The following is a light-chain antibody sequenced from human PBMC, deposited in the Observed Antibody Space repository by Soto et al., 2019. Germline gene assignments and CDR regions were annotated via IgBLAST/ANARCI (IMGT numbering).Light chain of an antibody. CDR1: SSDVGNYKY. Sequence: QSALTQPASVSGSPGQSITISCTGTSSDVGNYKYVSWYQQHSGKAPKVMIYEVSNRPSGVSNRFSGSKSGNTASLTISGLQAEDEADYFCSSYTNSATVVFGGGTKVTVL. J-gene: IGLJ2*01. V-gene: IGLV2-14*01. CDR3: SSYTNSATVV. CDR2: EVS.